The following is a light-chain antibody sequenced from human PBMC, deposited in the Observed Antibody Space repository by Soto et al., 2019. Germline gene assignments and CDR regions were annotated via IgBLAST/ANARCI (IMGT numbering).Light chain of an antibody. CDR2: SAS. CDR3: QPSYSIPPT. V-gene: IGKV1-39*01. CDR1: HNIDNY. J-gene: IGKJ1*01. Sequence: DMQVTQYPSSLSASVGGRVTISCRASHNIDNYLNWYQQKPGKAPKLLIYSASRLQSGVPSRFSGSGSGTDFTLTISGLHPEDFATYYCQPSYSIPPTFGQGTKVDI.